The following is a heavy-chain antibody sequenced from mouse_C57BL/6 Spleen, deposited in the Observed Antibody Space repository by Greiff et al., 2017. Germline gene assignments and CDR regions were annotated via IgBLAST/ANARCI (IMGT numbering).Heavy chain of an antibody. J-gene: IGHJ4*01. V-gene: IGHV3-6*01. CDR3: ARELGRNYAMDY. CDR2: ISYDGSN. Sequence: EVHLVESGPGLVKPSQSLSLTCSVTGYSITSGYYWNWIRQFPGNKLEWMGYISYDGSNNYNPSLKNRISITRDTSKNQFFLKLNSVTTEDTATYYCARELGRNYAMDYWGQGTSVTVSS. D-gene: IGHD4-1*01. CDR1: GYSITSGYY.